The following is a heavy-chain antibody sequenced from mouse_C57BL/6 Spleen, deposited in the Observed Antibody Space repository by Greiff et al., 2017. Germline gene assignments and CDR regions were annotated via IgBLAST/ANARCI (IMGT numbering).Heavy chain of an antibody. V-gene: IGHV1-50*01. J-gene: IGHJ3*01. CDR1: GYTFTSYW. CDR2: IDPSDSYT. CDR3: ERWSSEYDVSFAY. Sequence: QVQLQQPGAELVKPGASVKLSCKASGYTFTSYWMQWVKQRPGQGLEWIGEIDPSDSYTNYNQKFKGKATLTVDTSSGTAYMQLSSLTSEDSAVDDCERWSSEYDVSFAYWGQGTLVTVSA. D-gene: IGHD2-14*01.